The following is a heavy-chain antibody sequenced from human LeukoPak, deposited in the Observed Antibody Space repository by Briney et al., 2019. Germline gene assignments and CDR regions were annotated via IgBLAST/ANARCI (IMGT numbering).Heavy chain of an antibody. CDR2: IYYSGST. Sequence: PSETLSLTCTVSGGSISSGDYYWSWIRQPPGKGLEWIGYIYYSGSTYYNPSLKSRVTISVDTSKNQFSLKLSSVTAADTAVYYCARSYGDRQEDAFDIWGQGTMVTVSS. CDR3: ARSYGDRQEDAFDI. D-gene: IGHD4-17*01. J-gene: IGHJ3*02. CDR1: GGSISSGDYY. V-gene: IGHV4-30-4*01.